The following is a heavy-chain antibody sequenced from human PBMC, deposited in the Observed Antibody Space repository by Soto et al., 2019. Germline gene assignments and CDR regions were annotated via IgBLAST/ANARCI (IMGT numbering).Heavy chain of an antibody. J-gene: IGHJ4*02. Sequence: EVQLLESGGGLVQPGGSLRLSCAASGFTLSSYAMSWVRQAPGKGLEWVSAISGSGGTTYHADSVKGRFTISRDTSKNTLYLQMNSLRAEDTAVYYCAKVERYYYDSSGYYSSPLFWGQGTLVTVSS. D-gene: IGHD3-22*01. CDR1: GFTLSSYA. CDR2: ISGSGGTT. V-gene: IGHV3-23*01. CDR3: AKVERYYYDSSGYYSSPLF.